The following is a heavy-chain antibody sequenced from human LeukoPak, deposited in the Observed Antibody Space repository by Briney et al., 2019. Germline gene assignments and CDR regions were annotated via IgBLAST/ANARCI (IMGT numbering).Heavy chain of an antibody. Sequence: GASVKVSCKASGYTFTSYGISWVRQAPGQGLEWMGGIIPIFGTANYAQKFQGRVTITADESTSTAYMELSSLRSEDTAVYYCASRSYGSGSYYTFDYWGQGTLVTVSS. D-gene: IGHD3-10*01. CDR1: GYTFTSYG. V-gene: IGHV1-69*13. J-gene: IGHJ4*02. CDR3: ASRSYGSGSYYTFDY. CDR2: IIPIFGTA.